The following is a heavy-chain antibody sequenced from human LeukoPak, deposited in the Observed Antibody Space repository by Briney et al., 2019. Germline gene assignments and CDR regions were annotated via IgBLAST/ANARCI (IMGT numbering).Heavy chain of an antibody. Sequence: SETLSLTVTVPDASISSYYWTWIRQPAGKGLEWTGRIYTTGSTNYNPSLKSRVTISVDTSKNQFSLKLRTVTAANTAAYYSARRWVRAELDYWGQGTLVTVSS. V-gene: IGHV4-4*07. CDR1: DASISSYY. J-gene: IGHJ4*02. D-gene: IGHD3-10*01. CDR3: ARRWVRAELDY. CDR2: IYTTGST.